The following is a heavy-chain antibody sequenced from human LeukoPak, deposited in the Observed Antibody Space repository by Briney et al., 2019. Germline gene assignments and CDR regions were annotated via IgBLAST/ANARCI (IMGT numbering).Heavy chain of an antibody. V-gene: IGHV3-30*02. D-gene: IGHD3-3*01. CDR1: GFTFSSYG. CDR2: IRYDGSNK. J-gene: IGHJ4*02. CDR3: AKHPTIFEDGPLATDY. Sequence: PGGSLRLSCAASGFTFSSYGMHWVRQAPGKGLEWVAFIRYDGSNKYYADSVNAIFTISTNNSNTTLILQMNSLRAEDTAVYYCAKHPTIFEDGPLATDYWGQGTLVTVSS.